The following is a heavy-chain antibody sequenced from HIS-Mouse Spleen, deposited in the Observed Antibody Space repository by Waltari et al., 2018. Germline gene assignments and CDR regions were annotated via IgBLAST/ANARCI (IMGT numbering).Heavy chain of an antibody. D-gene: IGHD2-8*01. J-gene: IGHJ1*01. CDR2: IYHSGST. V-gene: IGHV4-38-2*02. CDR3: ARDSWAYAIEYFQH. CDR1: GYSISSGYY. Sequence: QVQLQESGPGLVKPSETLSLTCTVSGYSISSGYYCGWIRQPPGKGLEWIGSIYHSGSTYYNPSLKSRVTISVDTSKNQFSLKLSSVTAADTAVYYCARDSWAYAIEYFQHWGQGTLVTVSS.